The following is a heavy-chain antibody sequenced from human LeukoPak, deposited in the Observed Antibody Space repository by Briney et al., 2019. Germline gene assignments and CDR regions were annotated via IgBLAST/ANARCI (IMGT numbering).Heavy chain of an antibody. V-gene: IGHV3-73*01. CDR3: TRLGVAVAPNY. CDR1: GFTFSGSA. Sequence: PGGSLRLSCAASGFTFSGSAMHWVRQASGKGLEWVGRIRSKANSYATAYAASGKGRFTISRDDSKNTAYLQMNSLKTEATAVYYCTRLGVAVAPNYWGQGTLVTVSS. CDR2: IRSKANSYAT. D-gene: IGHD6-19*01. J-gene: IGHJ4*02.